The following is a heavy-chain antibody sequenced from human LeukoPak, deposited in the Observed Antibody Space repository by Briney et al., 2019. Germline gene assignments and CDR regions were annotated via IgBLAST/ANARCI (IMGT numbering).Heavy chain of an antibody. CDR3: AKGAIVGATKGPFDY. V-gene: IGHV3-48*03. Sequence: PGGSLRLSCAASGFTFSSYEMNWVRQAPGKGLEWVSYISSSGSTIYYADSVKGRFTISRDNSKNTLYLQMNSLRAEDTAVYYCAKGAIVGATKGPFDYWGQGTLVTVSS. J-gene: IGHJ4*02. D-gene: IGHD1-26*01. CDR1: GFTFSSYE. CDR2: ISSSGSTI.